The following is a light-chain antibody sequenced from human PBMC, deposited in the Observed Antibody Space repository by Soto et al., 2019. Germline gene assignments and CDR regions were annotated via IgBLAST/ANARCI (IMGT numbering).Light chain of an antibody. CDR1: QSLLHSNGYNY. CDR2: LGS. V-gene: IGKV2-28*01. J-gene: IGKJ5*01. CDR3: MQALPTPHT. Sequence: DIVMTQSPLSLPVTPGEPASISCRSSQSLLHSNGYNYLDWYLQKPGQSPQLLIYLGSNRASGGPDRCSGSGSGTELTLKISRVEAEDAGVYYCMQALPTPHTFGQGTRPEIK.